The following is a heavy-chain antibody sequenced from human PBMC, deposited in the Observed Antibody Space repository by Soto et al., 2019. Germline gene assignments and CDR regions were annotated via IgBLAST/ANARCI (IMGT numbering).Heavy chain of an antibody. CDR2: IYYSGST. D-gene: IGHD3-3*01. CDR3: ARDTTNLFGVVVHPYYYYYGMDV. J-gene: IGHJ6*01. CDR1: GGSISSSSYY. Sequence: QLQLQESGPGLVKPSETLSLTCTVSGGSISSSSYYWGWIRQPPGKGLEWIGSIYYSGSTYYNPSLKSRVTISVDTSKNQFSLKLSSVTAADTAVYYCARDTTNLFGVVVHPYYYYYGMDVW. V-gene: IGHV4-39*02.